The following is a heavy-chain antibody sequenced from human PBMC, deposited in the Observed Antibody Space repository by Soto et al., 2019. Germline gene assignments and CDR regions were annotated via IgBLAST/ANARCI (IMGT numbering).Heavy chain of an antibody. D-gene: IGHD6-6*01. CDR3: ARGGGSSSSLFDY. CDR2: INHSGST. V-gene: IGHV4-34*01. CDR1: GGSFSGYY. J-gene: IGHJ4*02. Sequence: PSETLSLTCAVYGGSFSGYYWSWIRQPPGKGLEWIGEINHSGSTNYNPSLKSRVTISVDTSKNQFSLKLSSVTAADTAVYYCARGGGSSSSLFDYWGQGTLVTVSS.